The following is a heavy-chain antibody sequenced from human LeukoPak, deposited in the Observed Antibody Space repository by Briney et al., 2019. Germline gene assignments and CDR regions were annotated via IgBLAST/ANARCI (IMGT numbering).Heavy chain of an antibody. CDR3: ARVEKSVFDY. CDR2: IKQDGSEK. J-gene: IGHJ4*02. V-gene: IGHV3-7*01. CDR1: GFIFSQYS. Sequence: GGSLRLSCAASGFIFSQYSMNWVRQAPGKGLEWVANIKQDGSEKYYVDSVKGRFTISRDNAKNSLYLQMNSLRAEDTAVYYCARVEKSVFDYWGQGTLVTVSS.